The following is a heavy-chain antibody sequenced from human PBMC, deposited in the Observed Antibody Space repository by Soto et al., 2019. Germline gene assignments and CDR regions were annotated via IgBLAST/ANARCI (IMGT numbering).Heavy chain of an antibody. CDR1: GFTFNSYV. V-gene: IGHV3-23*01. CDR3: ARGRYLDSSDYWVANLPFDH. CDR2: ISRSGRGSA. Sequence: GGSLRLSCAASGFTFNSYVTTWVRQAPGEGLEWVSSISRSGRGSAYYADSVKGRFTISRGNSENTLFLQMNNLRDEDTALYYCARGRYLDSSDYWVANLPFDHWGLGTLVTVSS. D-gene: IGHD3-22*01. J-gene: IGHJ4*02.